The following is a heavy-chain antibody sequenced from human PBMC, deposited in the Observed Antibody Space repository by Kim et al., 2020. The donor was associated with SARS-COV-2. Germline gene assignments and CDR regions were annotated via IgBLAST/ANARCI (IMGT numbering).Heavy chain of an antibody. J-gene: IGHJ6*02. D-gene: IGHD1-26*01. V-gene: IGHV1-46*01. CDR1: GYTFTSYY. CDR3: ASLLGELPALGYYYGMDV. CDR2: INPSGGST. Sequence: ASVKVSCKASGYTFTSYYMHWVRQAPGQGLEWMGIINPSGGSTSYAQKFQGRVTMTRDTSTSTVYMELSSLRSEDTAVYYCASLLGELPALGYYYGMDVWGQGTTVTVSS.